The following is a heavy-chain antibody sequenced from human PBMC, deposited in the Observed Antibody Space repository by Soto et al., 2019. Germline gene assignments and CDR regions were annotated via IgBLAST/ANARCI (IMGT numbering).Heavy chain of an antibody. D-gene: IGHD3-22*01. Sequence: PSETLSLTCTVSGGSISSYYCSWIRQPPGKGLEWIGYIYYSGSTNYNPSLKSRVTMSVDTSKNQFSLKLSSVTAADTAVYYCASLAGHYYDSSGYLRYFDYWGQGTLVTVSS. CDR1: GGSISSYY. CDR3: ASLAGHYYDSSGYLRYFDY. J-gene: IGHJ4*02. V-gene: IGHV4-59*01. CDR2: IYYSGST.